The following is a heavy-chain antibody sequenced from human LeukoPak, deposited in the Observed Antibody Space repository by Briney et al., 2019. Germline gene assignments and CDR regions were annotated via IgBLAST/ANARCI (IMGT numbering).Heavy chain of an antibody. V-gene: IGHV3-48*01. CDR2: ISSSSSTI. D-gene: IGHD1-20*01. Sequence: GGSLRLSCAASGFTFSGYSMNWVRQAPGKGLEWVSYISSSSSTIYYADSVKGRFTISRDNAKNSLYLQMNSLRAEDTAVYYCARGNWNDRNAFDIWGQGTMVTVSS. CDR1: GFTFSGYS. CDR3: ARGNWNDRNAFDI. J-gene: IGHJ3*02.